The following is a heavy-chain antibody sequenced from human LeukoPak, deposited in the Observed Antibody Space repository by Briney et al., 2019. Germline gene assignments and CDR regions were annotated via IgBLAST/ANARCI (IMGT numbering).Heavy chain of an antibody. Sequence: GGSLRLSCAASGFTFSSYAMHWVRQAPGKGLEWVAVISYDGSNKYYADSVKGRFTISRDNSKNTLYLQMNSLRAEDTAVYYCARDRSGNTMVRGVIIMDYWGQGTLVTVSS. D-gene: IGHD3-10*01. CDR3: ARDRSGNTMVRGVIIMDY. V-gene: IGHV3-30-3*01. CDR1: GFTFSSYA. J-gene: IGHJ4*02. CDR2: ISYDGSNK.